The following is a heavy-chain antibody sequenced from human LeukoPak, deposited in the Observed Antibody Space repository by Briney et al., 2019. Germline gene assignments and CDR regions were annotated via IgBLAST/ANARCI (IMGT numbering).Heavy chain of an antibody. V-gene: IGHV3-23*01. Sequence: PGGSLRLSCAASGFTFSSYEMNWVRQAPGKGLEWVSAISGSGGSTYYADSVKGRFTISRDNSKNTLYLQMNSLRAEDTAVYYCAKGSRITMVRGVILDYWGQGTLVTVSS. J-gene: IGHJ4*02. CDR3: AKGSRITMVRGVILDY. CDR2: ISGSGGST. D-gene: IGHD3-10*01. CDR1: GFTFSSYE.